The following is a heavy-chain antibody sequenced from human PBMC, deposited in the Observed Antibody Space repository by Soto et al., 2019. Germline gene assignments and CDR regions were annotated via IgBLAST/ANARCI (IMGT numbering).Heavy chain of an antibody. CDR2: IWYDGSNK. J-gene: IGHJ4*02. V-gene: IGHV3-33*01. D-gene: IGHD4-17*01. CDR1: EFTFSSYG. CDR3: ARADDYGVHFDY. Sequence: QVQLVESGGGVVQPGRSLRLSCAASEFTFSSYGIHCVRQAPGKGQEWVAVIWYDGSNKYYADSVKGRFTISRDNSKNTLYLQMNSLRAEDTAVYYCARADDYGVHFDYWGQGTLVTVSS.